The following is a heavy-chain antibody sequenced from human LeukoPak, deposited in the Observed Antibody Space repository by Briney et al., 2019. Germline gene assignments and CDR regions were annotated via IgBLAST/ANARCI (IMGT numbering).Heavy chain of an antibody. D-gene: IGHD3-22*01. CDR1: GYTFTTYT. CDR2: INAGNGNT. Sequence: GASVKVSCKASGYTFTTYTIHWVRQAPGQRLEWMGWINAGNGNTKYSQEFQDRVTITRDTSASTAYMELSSLRSEDTAVYYCATWYYYDSSDYYLADYWGQGTLVTVSS. CDR3: ATWYYYDSSDYYLADY. V-gene: IGHV1-3*03. J-gene: IGHJ4*02.